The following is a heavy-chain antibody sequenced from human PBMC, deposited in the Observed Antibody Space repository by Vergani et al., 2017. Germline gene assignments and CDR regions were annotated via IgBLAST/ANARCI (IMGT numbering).Heavy chain of an antibody. CDR3: ATKSCGTPGCQIGYFRE. J-gene: IGHJ1*01. D-gene: IGHD1-1*01. Sequence: QVHLEESGGGVVQPGSSLRLSCTASGSTFSNFGMHWVRQAPGKGLEWVAVISYDGTQKYYADSVKGRFTISRDNSKSTLYLQMNSLRTEDTAVYYCATKSCGTPGCQIGYFREWGQGTLVTVSS. V-gene: IGHV3-30*03. CDR2: ISYDGTQK. CDR1: GSTFSNFG.